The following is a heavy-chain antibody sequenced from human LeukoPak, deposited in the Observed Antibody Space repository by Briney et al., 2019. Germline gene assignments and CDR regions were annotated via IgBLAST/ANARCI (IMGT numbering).Heavy chain of an antibody. J-gene: IGHJ4*02. Sequence: GGSLRLPCAASGFTFEASAMSWVRQAPGKGLEWVAVITGGGESTYYADSVKGRFTISRDNSKNTLYLQMNSLKAEDTAVYYCARAPYSSSPGWGQGTLVTVSS. V-gene: IGHV3-23*01. CDR1: GFTFEASA. D-gene: IGHD6-6*01. CDR2: ITGGGEST. CDR3: ARAPYSSSPG.